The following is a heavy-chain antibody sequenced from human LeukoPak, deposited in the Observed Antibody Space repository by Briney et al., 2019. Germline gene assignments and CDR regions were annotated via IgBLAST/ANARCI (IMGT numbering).Heavy chain of an antibody. V-gene: IGHV4-31*03. CDR3: AREIVVVTAIHYYYYGMDV. CDR1: GGSISSGGYY. Sequence: SQTLSITCTVSGGSISSGGYYWSWIRQHPGKGLEWIGYIYYSGSTYYNPSLKSRVTISVDTSKNQFSLKLSSVTAADTAVYYCAREIVVVTAIHYYYYGMDVWGQGTTVTVSS. CDR2: IYYSGST. D-gene: IGHD2-21*02. J-gene: IGHJ6*02.